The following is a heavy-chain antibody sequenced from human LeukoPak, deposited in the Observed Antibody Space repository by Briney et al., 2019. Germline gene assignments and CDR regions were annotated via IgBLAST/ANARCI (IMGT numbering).Heavy chain of an antibody. D-gene: IGHD3-22*01. J-gene: IGHJ4*02. Sequence: SETLSLTCAAYGGSFSGYYWSWIRQPPGKGLEWIGEINHSGSTNYNPSLKSRVTISVDTSKNQFSLKLSSVTAADTAVYYCARKVIVDSSGYYEDYWGQGTLVTVSS. CDR2: INHSGST. V-gene: IGHV4-34*01. CDR1: GGSFSGYY. CDR3: ARKVIVDSSGYYEDY.